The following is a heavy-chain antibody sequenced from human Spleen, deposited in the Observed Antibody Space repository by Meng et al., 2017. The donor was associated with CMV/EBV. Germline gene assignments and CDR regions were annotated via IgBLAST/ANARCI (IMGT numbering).Heavy chain of an antibody. CDR1: GYSFSTFE. V-gene: IGHV1-8*01. CDR2: MNPNTGDT. Sequence: ASVKVSCKASGYSFSTFEFNWVRQATGQGLEWMGWMNPNTGDTGLAQKFQGRVTMTRDTSTSTAYMELSSLRPEDTAVYYCARGNIAGAGFSHYYALDVWGQGTTVTVSS. CDR3: ARGNIAGAGFSHYYALDV. D-gene: IGHD6-19*01. J-gene: IGHJ6*02.